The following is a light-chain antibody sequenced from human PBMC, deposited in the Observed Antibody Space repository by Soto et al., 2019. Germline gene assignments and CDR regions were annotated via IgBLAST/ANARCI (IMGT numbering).Light chain of an antibody. CDR2: DVS. CDR1: SSDVGGYNY. CDR3: SSYAGSSNLV. J-gene: IGLJ2*01. V-gene: IGLV2-8*01. Sequence: QSALTQPPSASGSPGQSVTISCTGTSSDVGGYNYVSWYQQHPGKAPKLMIYDVSKRPSGVPDHFSGSKSGNTASLTVSGLQAEDEADYYCSSYAGSSNLVFGGGTKLTGL.